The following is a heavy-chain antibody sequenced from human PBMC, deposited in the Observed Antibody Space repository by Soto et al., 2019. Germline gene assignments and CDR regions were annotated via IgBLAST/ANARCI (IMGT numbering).Heavy chain of an antibody. CDR2: INGDGSSA. CDR1: GFTFSTYW. D-gene: IGHD1-26*01. Sequence: EVRLVEPGGGLVQRGGSLRLSCAASGFTFSTYWMHWVRQAPGKGLVWVSRINGDGSSAIYADSVKGRFTISRDNAKNTLYLQMNRLRAEDTAVYYCARTMEGAWFDYWGQGNLVTVPS. J-gene: IGHJ4*02. CDR3: ARTMEGAWFDY. V-gene: IGHV3-74*01.